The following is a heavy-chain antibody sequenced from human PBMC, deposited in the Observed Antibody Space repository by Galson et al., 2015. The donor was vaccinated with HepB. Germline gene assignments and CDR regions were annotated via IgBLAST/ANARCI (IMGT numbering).Heavy chain of an antibody. D-gene: IGHD3/OR15-3a*01. V-gene: IGHV3-23*01. Sequence: SLRLSCAASGFTFSSYAMSWVRQAPGKGLEWVSAISGSGGGTYYADSVKGRFTISRDNSKNTLYLQMNSLRAEDTAVYYCAKDWARAGRTSDYWGQGTLVTVSS. J-gene: IGHJ4*02. CDR2: ISGSGGGT. CDR3: AKDWARAGRTSDY. CDR1: GFTFSSYA.